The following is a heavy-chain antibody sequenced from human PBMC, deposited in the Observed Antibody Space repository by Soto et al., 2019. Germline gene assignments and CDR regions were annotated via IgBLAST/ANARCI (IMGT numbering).Heavy chain of an antibody. Sequence: EVQLVESGGGLVQPGGSLRLSCAASGFTFSSYSMNWVRQAPGKGLEWVSYISSSSSTIYYADSVKGRFTISRDNAKNSLYLQMNSLRAEDTAVYYCARQYSSSWYLRADNYNWFDPWGQGTLVTVSS. CDR1: GFTFSSYS. D-gene: IGHD6-13*01. J-gene: IGHJ5*02. CDR3: ARQYSSSWYLRADNYNWFDP. V-gene: IGHV3-48*01. CDR2: ISSSSSTI.